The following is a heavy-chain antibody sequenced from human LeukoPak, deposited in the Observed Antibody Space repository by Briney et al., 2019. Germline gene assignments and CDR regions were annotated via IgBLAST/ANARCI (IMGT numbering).Heavy chain of an antibody. CDR3: ARTMIVVAYDAFDI. Sequence: SETLSLTCTVSGGSISSYYWSWIRQPAGKGLEWIGRIYTSGSTNYNPSLKSRVTMSVDTSKNQFSLKLSSVTAADTAVYYCARTMIVVAYDAFDIWGQGTMVTVSS. V-gene: IGHV4-4*07. J-gene: IGHJ3*02. CDR1: GGSISSYY. D-gene: IGHD3-22*01. CDR2: IYTSGST.